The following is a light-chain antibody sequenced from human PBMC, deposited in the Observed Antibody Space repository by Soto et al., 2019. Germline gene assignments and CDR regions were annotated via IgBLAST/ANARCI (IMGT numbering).Light chain of an antibody. CDR2: GNT. V-gene: IGLV1-40*01. CDR1: YPNIGEGYQ. J-gene: IGLJ3*02. Sequence: QPVLTQPPSVSGAPGHRVTISCTGTYPNIGEGYQVHWYQQLPGAAPKLLISGNTDRPSGVPDRFSASKSGTSASLAISGLQPEDEADYYCQTYDSRLDGSVFGGGTKLTVL. CDR3: QTYDSRLDGSV.